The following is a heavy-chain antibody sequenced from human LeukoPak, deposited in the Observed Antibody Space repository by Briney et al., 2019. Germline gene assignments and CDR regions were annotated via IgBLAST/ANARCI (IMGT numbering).Heavy chain of an antibody. CDR3: AKFLRYYDFWSGYYTDPFDY. D-gene: IGHD3-3*01. Sequence: GGSLRLSCAASGFMFSSNWMSWVRLAPGKGLEWVANIKEDGTETYYVDSVKGRFTISRDNSKNTLYLQMNSLRAEDTAVYYCAKFLRYYDFWSGYYTDPFDYWGQGTLVTVSS. CDR1: GFMFSSNW. CDR2: IKEDGTET. J-gene: IGHJ4*02. V-gene: IGHV3-7*03.